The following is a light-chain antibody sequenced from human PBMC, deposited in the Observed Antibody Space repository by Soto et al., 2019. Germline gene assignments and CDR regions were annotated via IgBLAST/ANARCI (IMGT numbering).Light chain of an antibody. V-gene: IGLV2-23*01. CDR3: CSYAVSDILL. CDR2: EGS. J-gene: IGLJ2*01. CDR1: SSDVGRYKL. Sequence: QSALTQPASVSGSPGQSITISCTGTSSDVGRYKLVSWYQHHPYKAPKLIIYEGSKRPSGVSDSFSGSKSGNTASLTLSGLQAEDEADYYCCSYAVSDILLLGGGTKLTVL.